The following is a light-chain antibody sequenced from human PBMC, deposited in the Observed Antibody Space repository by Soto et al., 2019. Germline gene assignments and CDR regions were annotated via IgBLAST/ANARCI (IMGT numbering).Light chain of an antibody. CDR2: GVS. Sequence: EIVLTQSPGTLSLSPGERATLSCRANQSISHYLAWYQQKPGQSPRLLIYGVSTRATVIPARFSGSGSGTEFTLTISSLQSEDFAVYYCQQYSNWPLTFGQGTKVDIK. CDR3: QQYSNWPLT. J-gene: IGKJ1*01. CDR1: QSISHY. V-gene: IGKV3-15*01.